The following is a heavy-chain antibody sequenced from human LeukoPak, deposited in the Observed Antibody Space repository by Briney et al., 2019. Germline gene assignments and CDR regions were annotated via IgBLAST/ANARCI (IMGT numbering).Heavy chain of an antibody. Sequence: SETLSLTCTVSGGSISSYYWSWIRQPPGKGLEWIGYIYYSGSTNYNPSLKSRVTVSVDTSKNQFSLKLSSVTAADTAVYYCAGVNSSSNYYYYMDVWGKGTTVTVSS. V-gene: IGHV4-59*08. CDR3: AGVNSSSNYYYYMDV. D-gene: IGHD6-6*01. CDR2: IYYSGST. J-gene: IGHJ6*03. CDR1: GGSISSYY.